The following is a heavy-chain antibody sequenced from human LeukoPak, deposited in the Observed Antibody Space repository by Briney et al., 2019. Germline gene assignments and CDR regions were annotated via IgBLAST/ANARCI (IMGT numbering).Heavy chain of an antibody. CDR3: ARDRGSESGDSYYYGMDV. V-gene: IGHV1-2*02. J-gene: IGHJ6*02. Sequence: ASVKVSCTASGYTFTGYYMHWVRQAPGQGLEWMGWIDPNSGGTNYAQKFQGRVTMTRDTSISTAYMELSRLRSDDTAVYYCARDRGSESGDSYYYGMDVWGQGTTVTVSS. D-gene: IGHD7-27*01. CDR2: IDPNSGGT. CDR1: GYTFTGYY.